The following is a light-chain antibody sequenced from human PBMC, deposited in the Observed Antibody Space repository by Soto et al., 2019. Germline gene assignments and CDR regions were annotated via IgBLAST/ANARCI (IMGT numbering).Light chain of an antibody. V-gene: IGLV2-8*01. Sequence: QSALTQPPSASGSPGQSVTISCTGTSSDVGAYNYVSWYQQHAGKAPKLVIYEVTKRPSGVPDRFSGSKSANTASLIVSGLQAEDEADYYCSSFASSNTWLFGGGTKVTVL. J-gene: IGLJ3*02. CDR1: SSDVGAYNY. CDR3: SSFASSNTWL. CDR2: EVT.